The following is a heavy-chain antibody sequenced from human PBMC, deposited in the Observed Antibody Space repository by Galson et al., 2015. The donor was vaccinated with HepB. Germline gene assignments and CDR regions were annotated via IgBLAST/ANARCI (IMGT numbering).Heavy chain of an antibody. CDR3: ARAEYCSSTSCYAGWWGAVAGTYYYYGMDV. D-gene: IGHD2-2*01. V-gene: IGHV1-18*04. CDR2: ISAYNGNT. J-gene: IGHJ6*02. Sequence: SVTVSCKASGYTFTSYGISWVRQAPGQGLEWMGWISAYNGNTNYAQKLQGRVTMTTDTSTSTAYMELRSLRSDDTAVYYCARAEYCSSTSCYAGWWGAVAGTYYYYGMDVWGQGTTVTVSS. CDR1: GYTFTSYG.